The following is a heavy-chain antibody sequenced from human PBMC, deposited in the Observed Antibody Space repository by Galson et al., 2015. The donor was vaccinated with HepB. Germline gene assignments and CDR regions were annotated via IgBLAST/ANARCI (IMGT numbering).Heavy chain of an antibody. J-gene: IGHJ5*02. D-gene: IGHD2-21*01. V-gene: IGHV1-18*01. CDR3: AGGALVVTIGASQNNWFDP. Sequence: SVKVSCKASGYTFSSYSVTWVRQAPGQGLEWVGWISAYSGDANYAQKLQDRVTLTTDTSTNTAYMELRSLTSDDTAVYFCAGGALVVTIGASQNNWFDPWGQGTLVTVSS. CDR1: GYTFSSYS. CDR2: ISAYSGDA.